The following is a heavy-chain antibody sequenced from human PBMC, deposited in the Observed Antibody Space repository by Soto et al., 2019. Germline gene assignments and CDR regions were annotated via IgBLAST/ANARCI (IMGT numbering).Heavy chain of an antibody. D-gene: IGHD3-10*01. CDR2: IWYDGSNK. V-gene: IGHV3-33*01. Sequence: QVQLVESGGGVVQPGRSLRLSCAASGFTFSSYGMHWVRQAPGKGLEWVAVIWYDGSNKYYADSVKGRFTISRDNSKNTLYLQMNSLRAEDTAVYYCAREYEFNGAPGLDYWGHGTLVTVSS. CDR1: GFTFSSYG. CDR3: AREYEFNGAPGLDY. J-gene: IGHJ4*01.